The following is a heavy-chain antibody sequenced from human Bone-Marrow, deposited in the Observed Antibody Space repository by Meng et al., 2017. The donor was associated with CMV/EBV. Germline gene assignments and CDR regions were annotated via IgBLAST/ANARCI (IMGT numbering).Heavy chain of an antibody. CDR2: IRSKPKGYAP. V-gene: IGHV3-73*01. CDR1: GFSFSGSA. J-gene: IGHJ4*02. Sequence: GESLKISCAASGFSFSGSAMHWVRQRSGKGLEWVGRIRSKPKGYAPAYAASVEGRFTISRDDSKNTAYLQMNRLKTEDTAVYYCTRLSDYSSSSWFNYWGQGTLVTVSS. D-gene: IGHD6-6*01. CDR3: TRLSDYSSSSWFNY.